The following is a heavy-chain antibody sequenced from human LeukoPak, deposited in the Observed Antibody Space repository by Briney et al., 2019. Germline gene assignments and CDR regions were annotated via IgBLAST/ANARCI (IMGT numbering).Heavy chain of an antibody. CDR3: ARDDPRGCSGGICYLDY. CDR2: ISSSGNTI. Sequence: GGSLRLSCAASGFTLSSYGMNWVRQAPGKGLEWVSYISSSGNTIYYADSVKGRFTISRDSARNSLHLQMNSLRAEDTAVYYCARDDPRGCSGGICYLDYWGQGTLVTVSS. J-gene: IGHJ4*02. CDR1: GFTLSSYG. V-gene: IGHV3-48*03. D-gene: IGHD2-15*01.